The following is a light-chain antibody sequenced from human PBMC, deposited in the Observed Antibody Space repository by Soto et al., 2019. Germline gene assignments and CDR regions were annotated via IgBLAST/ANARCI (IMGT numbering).Light chain of an antibody. CDR2: DTG. Sequence: QAVVTQEPSLTVSPGGTVTLTCGSSTGAVTSGHYPYWFQQKPGQAPRTLIYDTGYKHSWTPARFSGSLLGGNAALTLSGAQTEDEAEYYCLLSYSGARVFGGGTKLTVL. J-gene: IGLJ3*02. CDR1: TGAVTSGHY. CDR3: LLSYSGARV. V-gene: IGLV7-46*01.